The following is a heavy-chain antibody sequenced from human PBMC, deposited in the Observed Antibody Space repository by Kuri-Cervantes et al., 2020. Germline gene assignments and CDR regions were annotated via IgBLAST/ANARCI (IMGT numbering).Heavy chain of an antibody. D-gene: IGHD6-13*01. CDR1: GFTFSSYG. CDR3: AKDSQTVAAADAFDI. CDR2: ITHDGSNQ. Sequence: GGSLRLSCVASGFTFSSYGMHWVRQAPGKGLEWVAIITHDGSNQYYADSVKGRFTISRDNSKNTLYLQMNSLRAEDTAVYYCAKDSQTVAAADAFDIWGQGTMVTVSS. V-gene: IGHV3-30*18. J-gene: IGHJ3*02.